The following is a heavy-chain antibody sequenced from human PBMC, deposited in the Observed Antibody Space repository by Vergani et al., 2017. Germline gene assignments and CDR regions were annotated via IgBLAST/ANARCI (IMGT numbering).Heavy chain of an antibody. J-gene: IGHJ4*02. V-gene: IGHV4-61*02. CDR3: ARSQWLRGGYFDY. CDR1: GGSISSGSYY. D-gene: IGHD5-12*01. CDR2: IYTSGST. Sequence: QVQLQESGPGLVKPSQTLSLTCTVSGGSISSGSYYWSWIRQPAGKGLEWIGRIYTSGSTNYNPSLKRRVTISVDTSKNQFSLKLSSVTAADTAVYYCARSQWLRGGYFDYWGQGTLVTVSS.